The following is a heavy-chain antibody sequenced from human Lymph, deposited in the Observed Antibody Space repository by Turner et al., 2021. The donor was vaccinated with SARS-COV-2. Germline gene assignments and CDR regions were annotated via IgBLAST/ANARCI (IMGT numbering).Heavy chain of an antibody. D-gene: IGHD3-10*01. J-gene: IGHJ3*02. CDR2: ISVSGGST. V-gene: IGHV3-23*01. CDR3: AKGVRGVIIPEAFDI. CDR1: GFTFSSYA. Sequence: EVQLLESGGGLVQPGGSLRLSCAASGFTFSSYAMRWVRQDPGKGMEWVSSISVSGGSTYYADAVKGRFTISRDNSKNTLYLQMNSLRVEDTAVYYCAKGVRGVIIPEAFDIWGQGTMVTISS.